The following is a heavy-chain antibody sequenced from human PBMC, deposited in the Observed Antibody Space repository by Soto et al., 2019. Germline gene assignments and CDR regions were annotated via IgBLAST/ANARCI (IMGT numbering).Heavy chain of an antibody. CDR3: AKDMDDFWSGPPRRYYYYYGMDV. CDR2: ISWNSGSI. CDR1: GFTFDDYA. J-gene: IGHJ6*02. D-gene: IGHD3-3*01. V-gene: IGHV3-9*01. Sequence: GGSLRLSCAASGFTFDDYAMHWVRQAPGKGLEWVSGISWNSGSIGYADSVKGRFTISRDNAKNSLYLQMNSLRAEDTALYYCAKDMDDFWSGPPRRYYYYYGMDVWGQGTTVTVSS.